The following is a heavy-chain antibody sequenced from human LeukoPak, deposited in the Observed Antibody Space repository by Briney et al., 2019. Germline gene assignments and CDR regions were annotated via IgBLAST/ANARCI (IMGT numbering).Heavy chain of an antibody. CDR2: LDPEDGET. D-gene: IGHD3-22*01. CDR1: GYTLTELS. V-gene: IGHV1-24*01. Sequence: GASVKVSCKVSGYTLTELSMHWVRQAPGKGLEWMGGLDPEDGETIYAQKFQGRVTMTEDTSTDTAYMELSSLRSEDTAVYYCAIPPVYYYDSSGYHDAFDIWGQGTMVTVSS. CDR3: AIPPVYYYDSSGYHDAFDI. J-gene: IGHJ3*02.